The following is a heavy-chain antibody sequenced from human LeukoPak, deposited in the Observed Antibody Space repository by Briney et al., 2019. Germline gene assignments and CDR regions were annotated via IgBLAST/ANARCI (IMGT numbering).Heavy chain of an antibody. V-gene: IGHV1-46*01. CDR1: GYTFTSYY. J-gene: IGHJ4*02. CDR2: INPSGGST. CDR3: AREDRITMVRGAFDY. Sequence: ASVKVSCKASGYTFTSYYMHWVRQAPGQGLEWMGIINPSGGSTSYAQKFQGRVTITRDTSASTACMELSSLRSEDTAVYYCAREDRITMVRGAFDYWGQGTLVTVSS. D-gene: IGHD3-10*01.